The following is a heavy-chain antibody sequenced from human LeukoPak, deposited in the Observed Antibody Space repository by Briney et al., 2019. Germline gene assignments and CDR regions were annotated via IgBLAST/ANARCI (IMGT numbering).Heavy chain of an antibody. J-gene: IGHJ6*02. CDR2: IYYSGST. CDR1: GGSLSSYY. Sequence: SETLSLTCTVSGGSLSSYYWSWIRQPPGKGLEWIGYIYYSGSTNYNPSLKSRVTISVDTSKNQFSLKLSSVTAADTAVYYCARQPGYSSSWYYYYGMDVWGQGTTVTVSS. V-gene: IGHV4-59*08. D-gene: IGHD6-13*01. CDR3: ARQPGYSSSWYYYYGMDV.